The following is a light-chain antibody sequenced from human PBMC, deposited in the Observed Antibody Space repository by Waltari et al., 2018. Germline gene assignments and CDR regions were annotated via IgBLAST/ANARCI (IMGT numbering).Light chain of an antibody. V-gene: IGKV1-39*01. J-gene: IGKJ2*01. CDR1: QSISNY. Sequence: DIQMTQSPSSLSASVGDRVTITCRAGQSISNYLHWYQQKPGQAPKLLIYAASILQSGVPSRFSGSGSGTDFTLTISSLQSEDFATYYCQQNYKTPCTFGQGTKLDFK. CDR3: QQNYKTPCT. CDR2: AAS.